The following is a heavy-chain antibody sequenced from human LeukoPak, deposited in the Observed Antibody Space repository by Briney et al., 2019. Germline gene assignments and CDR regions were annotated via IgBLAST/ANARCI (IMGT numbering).Heavy chain of an antibody. CDR2: ISSSSTYT. CDR1: GFAFSDYY. V-gene: IGHV3-11*05. Sequence: GGSLRLSCAASGFAFSDYYMSWIRQAPGKGLEWLSYISSSSTYTKYADSVKGRFTISRDNAKNSLYLQMNSLRAEDTAVYYCVRGEEIVVVTAIGYWGQGTLVTVSS. CDR3: VRGEEIVVVTAIGY. J-gene: IGHJ4*02. D-gene: IGHD2-21*02.